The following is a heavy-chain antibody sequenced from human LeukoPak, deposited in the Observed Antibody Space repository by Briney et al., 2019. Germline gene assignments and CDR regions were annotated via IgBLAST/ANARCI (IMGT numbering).Heavy chain of an antibody. CDR3: ARTYDSSGYYYYGMDV. J-gene: IGHJ6*02. D-gene: IGHD3-22*01. CDR2: MNPNSGNT. V-gene: IGHV1-8*02. CDR1: GYTFTGYY. Sequence: ASVKVSCKASGYTFTGYYMHWVRQATGQGLEWMGWMNPNSGNTGYAQKFQGRVTMTRNTSISTAYMELSSLRSEDTAVYYCARTYDSSGYYYYGMDVWGQGTTVTVSS.